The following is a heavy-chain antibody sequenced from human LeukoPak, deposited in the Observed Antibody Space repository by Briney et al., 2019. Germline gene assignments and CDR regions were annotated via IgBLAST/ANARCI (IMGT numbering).Heavy chain of an antibody. CDR2: ISGSSSTT. CDR1: GFTFTSYS. CDR3: ARDRNWGFDY. Sequence: QPGGSLRLSCAGSGFTFTSYSMNWVRQAPGKGLEWVSYISGSSSTTLYADSVKGRFTISRDNAKNSLYLQMNSLRDEDTAVYYCARDRNWGFDYWGQGTLVTVSS. D-gene: IGHD7-27*01. V-gene: IGHV3-48*02. J-gene: IGHJ4*02.